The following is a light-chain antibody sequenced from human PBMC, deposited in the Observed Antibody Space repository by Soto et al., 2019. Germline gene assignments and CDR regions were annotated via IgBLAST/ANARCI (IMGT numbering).Light chain of an antibody. Sequence: EIVLTQSPATLSLSPGERATLSCRASQSVSVYLAWYQQKPGQAPRLLIYDASNRATGIPARFSGSGSGTDFTLTFSSLEPEDFAVYFCQQRSSWPQTFGQGTKLEIK. CDR3: QQRSSWPQT. V-gene: IGKV3-11*01. J-gene: IGKJ2*01. CDR2: DAS. CDR1: QSVSVY.